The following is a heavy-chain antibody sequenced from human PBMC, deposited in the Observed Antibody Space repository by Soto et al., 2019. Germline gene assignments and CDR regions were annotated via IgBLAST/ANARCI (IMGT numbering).Heavy chain of an antibody. J-gene: IGHJ4*02. CDR3: AKSRYGGNSDLGY. Sequence: GGSLRLSCAASGFTFSNFAMNWVRQAPGKGLEWVSLISSGGESTYYADSVKGRFTISRDNSKSALYLQVNSLRAEDTAVYYCAKSRYGGNSDLGYWGQGTLVTVSS. CDR2: ISSGGEST. V-gene: IGHV3-23*01. D-gene: IGHD2-21*02. CDR1: GFTFSNFA.